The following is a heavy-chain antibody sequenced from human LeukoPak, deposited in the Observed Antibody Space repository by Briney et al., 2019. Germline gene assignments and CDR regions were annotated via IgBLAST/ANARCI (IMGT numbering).Heavy chain of an antibody. V-gene: IGHV4-34*01. CDR2: INHSGST. CDR3: ARGGKPRWLYGDYVLLDY. J-gene: IGHJ4*02. Sequence: SETLSLTCAVYGGSFSGYYWSWIRRPPGKGLEWIGEINHSGSTNYNPSLKSRVTISVDTSKNQFSLKLSSVTAADTAVYYCARGGKPRWLYGDYVLLDYWGQGTLVTVSS. CDR1: GGSFSGYY. D-gene: IGHD4-17*01.